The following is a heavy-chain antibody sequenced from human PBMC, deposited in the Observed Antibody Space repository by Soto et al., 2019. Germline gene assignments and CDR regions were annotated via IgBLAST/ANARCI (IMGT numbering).Heavy chain of an antibody. CDR1: GGSISSYH. CDR3: ARRLGARFRPFDY. Sequence: SATLSLTCTVSGGSISSYHWTWIRQSPGKRVEWIGYFHNSGSTKYNPSLKSRVTISIDKSKNQFSLKLSSVTAADTAVYYCARRLGARFRPFDYWGQGTLVTVSS. V-gene: IGHV4-59*12. CDR2: FHNSGST. J-gene: IGHJ4*02. D-gene: IGHD1-26*01.